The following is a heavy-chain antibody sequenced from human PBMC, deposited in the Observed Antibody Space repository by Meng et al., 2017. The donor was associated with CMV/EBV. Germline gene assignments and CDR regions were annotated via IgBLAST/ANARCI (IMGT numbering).Heavy chain of an antibody. D-gene: IGHD1-26*01. CDR2: IYPVDSDT. J-gene: IGHJ4*02. CDR1: GYSFTSYW. Sequence: KVSCKGSGYSFTSYWIGWVRQMPGKGLEWMGIIYPVDSDTRYSPSFQGQVTISADKSISTAYLQWSSLKASDTAMYYCARFHPNIVGASLDYWGQGTLVTVSS. CDR3: ARFHPNIVGASLDY. V-gene: IGHV5-51*01.